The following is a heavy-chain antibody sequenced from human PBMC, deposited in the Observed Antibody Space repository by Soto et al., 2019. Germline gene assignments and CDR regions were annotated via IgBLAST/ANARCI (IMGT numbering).Heavy chain of an antibody. CDR2: ISAYNGNT. Sequence: APVKVSCKASGYTFTSYGISWVRQAPGQGLEWMGWISAYNGNTNYAQKLQGRVTMTTDTSTSTAYMELRSLRSDDTAVYYCARDLPGYSGYDSTPGRQWLPLIYGMDVWGQGTTVTVSS. V-gene: IGHV1-18*01. CDR1: GYTFTSYG. D-gene: IGHD5-12*01. J-gene: IGHJ6*02. CDR3: ARDLPGYSGYDSTPGRQWLPLIYGMDV.